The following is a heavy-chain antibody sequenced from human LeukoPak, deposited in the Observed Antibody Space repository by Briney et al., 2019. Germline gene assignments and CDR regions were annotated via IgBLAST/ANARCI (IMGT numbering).Heavy chain of an antibody. CDR2: IYTSGST. CDR3: ARHGGSGLDWFDP. J-gene: IGHJ5*02. CDR1: GGSISTGDYY. D-gene: IGHD3-10*01. Sequence: SQTLSLTCTVSGGSISTGDYYWSWIRQPAGKGLEWIGRIYTSGSTNYNPSLKSRVTISVDTSNNQFSLKLSSVTAADTAVYYCARHGGSGLDWFDPWGQGTLVTVSS. V-gene: IGHV4-61*02.